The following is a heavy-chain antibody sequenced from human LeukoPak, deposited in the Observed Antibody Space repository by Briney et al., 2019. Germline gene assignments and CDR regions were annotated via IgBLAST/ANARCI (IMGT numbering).Heavy chain of an antibody. CDR2: ISSSGSTI. CDR3: AREGIVVVPAAILSCGFDY. D-gene: IGHD2-2*02. CDR1: GFTFSDYY. J-gene: IGHJ4*02. V-gene: IGHV3-11*01. Sequence: GGSLRLSCAASGFTFSDYYMSWIRQAPGKGLEWVSYISSSGSTIYYADSVKGRFTISRDNAKNSLYLQMNSLRAEDTAVYYCAREGIVVVPAAILSCGFDYWGQGTLVTVSS.